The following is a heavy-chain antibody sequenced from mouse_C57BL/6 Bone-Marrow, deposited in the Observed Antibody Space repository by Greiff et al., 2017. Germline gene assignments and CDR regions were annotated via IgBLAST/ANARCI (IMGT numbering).Heavy chain of an antibody. CDR1: GYSFTGYY. CDR3: ARCGWLPDY. J-gene: IGHJ2*01. V-gene: IGHV1-42*01. Sequence: VQLQQSGPELVKPGASVKISCKASGYSFTGYYMNWVKQSPEKSLEWIGEFNPSTGGTTYNQKFKAKATLTVDKSSSTAYMQLKSLTSEDSAVYYCARCGWLPDYWGQGTTLTVSS. D-gene: IGHD2-3*01. CDR2: FNPSTGGT.